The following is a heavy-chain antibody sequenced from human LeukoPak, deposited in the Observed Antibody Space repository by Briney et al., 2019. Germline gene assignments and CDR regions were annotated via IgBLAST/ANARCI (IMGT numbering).Heavy chain of an antibody. CDR3: AREGPYSDSSRSRFDY. CDR2: INPSGSST. J-gene: IGHJ4*02. V-gene: IGHV1-46*01. CDR1: GYTFTNYC. D-gene: IGHD6-6*01. Sequence: ASVKVSCKASGYTFTNYCIHWVRQAPGQGLEWTGIINPSGSSTSYAQKFQGRVTMTRDTSTSTVYMELSSLRSEDTAVYYCAREGPYSDSSRSRFDYWGQGTLVTVSS.